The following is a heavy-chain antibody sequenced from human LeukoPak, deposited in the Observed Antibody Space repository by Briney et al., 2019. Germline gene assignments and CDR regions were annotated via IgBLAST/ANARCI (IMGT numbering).Heavy chain of an antibody. CDR2: IYTSGST. J-gene: IGHJ6*03. V-gene: IGHV4-4*07. CDR1: GGSISSYY. D-gene: IGHD4-17*01. CDR3: ARGEYGDYGGTPYYYYYMDV. Sequence: SETLSFTCTVSGGSISSYYWSWIRQPAGKGLEWIGRIYTSGSTNYNPSLKSRVTMSVDTSKNQFSLKLSSVTAADTAVYYCARGEYGDYGGTPYYYYYMDVWGEGTTVTVSS.